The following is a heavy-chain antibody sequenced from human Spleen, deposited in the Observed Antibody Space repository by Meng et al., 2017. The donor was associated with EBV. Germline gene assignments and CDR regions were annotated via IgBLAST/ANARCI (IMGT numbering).Heavy chain of an antibody. CDR2: INTNTGNP. V-gene: IGHV7-4-1*01. D-gene: IGHD4-17*01. J-gene: IGHJ1*01. CDR3: ARDWGSGDHAPGRF. Sequence: QVQLVQSGSELEKPGASVKVSCKVSGYTFTTYAIHWVRQAPGQGLEWMGWINTNTGNPTYAQDFTGRFVFSLDTSVSTAYLQIDSLKTDDTAVYYCARDWGSGDHAPGRFWGQGTLVTVSS. CDR1: GYTFTTYA.